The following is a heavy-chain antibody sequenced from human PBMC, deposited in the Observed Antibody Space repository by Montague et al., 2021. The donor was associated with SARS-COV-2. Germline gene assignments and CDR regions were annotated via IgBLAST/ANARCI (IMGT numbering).Heavy chain of an antibody. Sequence: TLSLTCAVSGGSISSGDYYWSWIRQSAGKGLEWIGRIYQSGSAYYNPSLKSRVTISIDTSNNQFSLKLSSVTAADTALYYCATATRVHCMDYWGQGTPVTVSS. CDR2: IYQSGSA. CDR3: ATATRVHCMDY. V-gene: IGHV4-61*02. J-gene: IGHJ4*02. CDR1: GGSISSGDYY. D-gene: IGHD2-15*01.